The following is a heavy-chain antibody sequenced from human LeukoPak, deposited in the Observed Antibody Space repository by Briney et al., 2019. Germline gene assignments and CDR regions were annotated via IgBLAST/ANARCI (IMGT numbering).Heavy chain of an antibody. CDR3: ARGVVVVPAASDGSGYEGFDY. D-gene: IGHD2-2*01. CDR2: IYHSWST. J-gene: IGHJ4*02. V-gene: IGHV4-39*07. CDR1: GGPISRSSYY. Sequence: SETLSLTCTVSGGPISRSSYYWGWIRQPPGKGMEWIGEIYHSWSTIYNQSLKSRDNISVDKSKNQFSLKLSSVTAADTAVYYCARGVVVVPAASDGSGYEGFDYWGQGTLVTVSS.